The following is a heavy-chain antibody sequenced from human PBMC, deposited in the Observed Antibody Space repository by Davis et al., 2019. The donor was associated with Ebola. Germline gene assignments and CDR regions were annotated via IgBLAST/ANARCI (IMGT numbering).Heavy chain of an antibody. V-gene: IGHV1-69*13. Sequence: SVKVSCKASGGTFGSYGISWVRRAPGQGLEWMGGIVPIFATTNYAQKFQDRVTITADESKSTAYMEMSGLRSEDTATYYCARNSDHYFYYMDVWGEGTTVTVSS. CDR2: IVPIFATT. CDR1: GGTFGSYG. CDR3: ARNSDHYFYYMDV. D-gene: IGHD1/OR15-1a*01. J-gene: IGHJ6*03.